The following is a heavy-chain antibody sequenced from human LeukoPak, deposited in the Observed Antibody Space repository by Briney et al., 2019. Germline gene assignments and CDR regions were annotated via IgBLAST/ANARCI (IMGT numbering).Heavy chain of an antibody. CDR1: GFTVSSYY. CDR2: IYSGGST. J-gene: IGHJ6*03. V-gene: IGHV3-66*01. D-gene: IGHD2-15*01. CDR3: ARVLRYCSGGNCYSGGLGYMDV. Sequence: GGSLRLSCAASGFTVSSYYMSWVRQAPGKGLEGVSVIYSGGSTYYADSVKGRFTISRDNAKNSLFLQMNSLRAEDTAVYYCARVLRYCSGGNCYSGGLGYMDVWGKGTTVTISS.